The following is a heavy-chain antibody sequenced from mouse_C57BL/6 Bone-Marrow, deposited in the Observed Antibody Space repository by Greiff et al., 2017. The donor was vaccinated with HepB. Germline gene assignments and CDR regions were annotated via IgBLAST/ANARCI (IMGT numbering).Heavy chain of an antibody. CDR2: IRLKSDNYAT. CDR1: GFTFSNYW. Sequence: EVKLMESGGGLVQPGGSMKLSCVVSGFTFSNYWMNWVRQSPEKGLEWVAQIRLKSDNYATNYAESVKGRFTISRDDSKSSVYLQMNNLRAEDTGIYSCTEGTMVTTYYFDYWGQGTTLTVSS. J-gene: IGHJ2*01. V-gene: IGHV6-3*01. D-gene: IGHD2-2*01. CDR3: TEGTMVTTYYFDY.